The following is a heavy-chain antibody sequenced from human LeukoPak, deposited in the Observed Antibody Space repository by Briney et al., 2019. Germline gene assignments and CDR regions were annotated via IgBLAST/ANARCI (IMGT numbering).Heavy chain of an antibody. CDR2: IYSGGST. V-gene: IGHV3-66*01. D-gene: IGHD3-22*01. CDR3: ARDDVVRYYYDSSGSDIGDY. J-gene: IGHJ4*02. CDR1: GFTVSSNY. Sequence: GGSLGLSCAASGFTVSSNYMSWVRQAPGKGLEWVSVIYSGGSTYYADSVKGRFTISRDNSKNTLYLQMNSLRAEDTAVYYCARDDVVRYYYDSSGSDIGDYWGQGTLVTVSS.